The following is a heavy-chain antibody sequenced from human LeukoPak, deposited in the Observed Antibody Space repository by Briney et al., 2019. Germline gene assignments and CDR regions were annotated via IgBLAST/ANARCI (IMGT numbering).Heavy chain of an antibody. CDR3: TRGYCSGGSCHIPFDH. V-gene: IGHV3-74*01. CDR2: INSDGSST. CDR1: GFTFSDYW. D-gene: IGHD2-15*01. J-gene: IGHJ4*02. Sequence: QPGGSLRLSCAASGFTFSDYWMHWVRQAPGKGLVWVSRINSDGSSTSYADSVKGRFTISRDNAKSTLYLQMNSLRAEDTAVYYCTRGYCSGGSCHIPFDHWGQGTLVAVSS.